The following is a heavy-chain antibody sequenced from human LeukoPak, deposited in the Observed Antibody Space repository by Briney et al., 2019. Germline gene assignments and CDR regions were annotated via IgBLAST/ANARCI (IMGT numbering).Heavy chain of an antibody. Sequence: SETLSLTCTVSGGSTSSLYWTWIRPPPGKGLECIGYIYYREGTNYNPSLQSRVTISVDTSKNQFSLKVTSVTAADTAVYYCARYDVDMATNNWGQGTLVTVSS. CDR3: ARYDVDMATNN. CDR1: GGSTSSLY. J-gene: IGHJ4*02. D-gene: IGHD5-24*01. CDR2: IYYREGT. V-gene: IGHV4-59*11.